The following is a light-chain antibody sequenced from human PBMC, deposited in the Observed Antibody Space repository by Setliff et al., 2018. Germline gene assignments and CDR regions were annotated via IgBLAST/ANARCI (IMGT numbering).Light chain of an antibody. CDR3: CSYAPTYISV. J-gene: IGLJ1*01. CDR2: DVT. Sequence: QSVLTQPRSVSGSPGQSVTISCTGTTCDVGTYDFVSWYQEHPGKAPKLIIYDVTKRPSGVPDRFSGSKSGDTASLTISGLQAEDEADYYCCSYAPTYISVFGTGTKVTVL. CDR1: TCDVGTYDF. V-gene: IGLV2-11*01.